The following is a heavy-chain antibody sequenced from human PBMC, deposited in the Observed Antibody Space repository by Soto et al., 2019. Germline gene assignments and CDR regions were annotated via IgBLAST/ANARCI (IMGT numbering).Heavy chain of an antibody. CDR1: GYTFTNYW. J-gene: IGHJ6*02. CDR3: AASIFYYGMDV. CDR2: IYPGDSDT. Sequence: GSLKISCKGSGYTFTNYWIGWVRQMPGKGLEWMGIIYPGDSDTKYNPSFQGQVTISADKSITTTYLRWTSLKASAPAIYYCAASIFYYGMDVWGQGTTVTVSS. V-gene: IGHV5-51*01.